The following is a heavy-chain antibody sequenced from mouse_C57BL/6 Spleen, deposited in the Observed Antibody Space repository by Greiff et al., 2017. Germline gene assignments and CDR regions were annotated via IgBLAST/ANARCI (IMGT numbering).Heavy chain of an antibody. D-gene: IGHD1-1*01. V-gene: IGHV3-1*01. CDR3: ARDHYGSPFAY. CDR1: GYSITSGYD. CDR2: ISYSGST. Sequence: EVQLVESGPGMVKPSQSLSLTCTVTGYSITSGYDWHWIRHFPGNKLEWMGYISYSGSTNYNPSLKSRISITHDTSKNHFFLKLNSVTTEDTATYYCARDHYGSPFAYWGQGTLVTVSA. J-gene: IGHJ3*01.